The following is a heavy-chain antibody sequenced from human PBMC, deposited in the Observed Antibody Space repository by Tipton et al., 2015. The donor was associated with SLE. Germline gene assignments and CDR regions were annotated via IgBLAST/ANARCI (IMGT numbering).Heavy chain of an antibody. CDR1: GGSISSSSYY. CDR2: INHSGST. J-gene: IGHJ4*02. D-gene: IGHD2-8*01. CDR3: ARDCTTGVCYTTSFDY. V-gene: IGHV4-39*07. Sequence: TLSLTCTVSGGSISSSSYYWGWIRQPPGKGLEWIGEINHSGSTNYNPSLKSRVTISIDTSKNQFSLRLSSVTAADTAVYYCARDCTTGVCYTTSFDYWGQGTLVTVSP.